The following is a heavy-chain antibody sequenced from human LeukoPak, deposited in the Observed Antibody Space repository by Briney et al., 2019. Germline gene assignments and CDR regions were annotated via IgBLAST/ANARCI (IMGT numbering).Heavy chain of an antibody. V-gene: IGHV1-18*01. CDR1: GYAFLQYA. Sequence: SSVNVSCKASGYAFLQYAISWVRPAPGRGLEWMGWISVYNGNTNYAQKLQGRVTMTADTSPTTVYMELRSLRSDDTAVYYCARGECSSATCRHFDYWGQGALVTVSS. CDR2: ISVYNGNT. D-gene: IGHD2-2*01. J-gene: IGHJ4*02. CDR3: ARGECSSATCRHFDY.